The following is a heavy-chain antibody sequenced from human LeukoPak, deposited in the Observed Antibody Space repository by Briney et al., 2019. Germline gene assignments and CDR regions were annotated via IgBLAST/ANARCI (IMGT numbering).Heavy chain of an antibody. J-gene: IGHJ4*02. Sequence: GGSLRLSCAASGFTFSSYETNWVRQAPGKGLEWVSSISSSSSYIYYADSVKGRFTISRDNAKNSLYLQMHSLRAEDTAVYYCARDAGFDDGYNFYFDYWGQGTLVTVSS. CDR2: ISSSSSYI. V-gene: IGHV3-21*01. CDR1: GFTFSSYE. CDR3: ARDAGFDDGYNFYFDY. D-gene: IGHD5-24*01.